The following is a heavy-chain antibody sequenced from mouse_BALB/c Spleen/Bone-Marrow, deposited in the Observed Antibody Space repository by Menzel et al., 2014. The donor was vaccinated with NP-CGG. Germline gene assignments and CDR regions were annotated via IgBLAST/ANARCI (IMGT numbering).Heavy chain of an antibody. Sequence: VQLQQSGAELVKPGASVKLSCTASGFNIKDTYMHWVKQRPEQGLVWIGRIDPANGNTKYDPKFQGKATITADTSSNTAYLQLSSLTSEDTAVYYCAPYYYGSSLFAYWGQGTLVAVSA. CDR3: APYYYGSSLFAY. CDR1: GFNIKDTY. V-gene: IGHV14-3*02. D-gene: IGHD1-1*01. CDR2: IDPANGNT. J-gene: IGHJ3*01.